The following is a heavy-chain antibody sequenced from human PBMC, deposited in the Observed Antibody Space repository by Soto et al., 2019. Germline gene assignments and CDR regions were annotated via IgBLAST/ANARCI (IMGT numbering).Heavy chain of an antibody. V-gene: IGHV4-4*02. J-gene: IGHJ6*03. CDR3: ARDNALYGSGSGDYYYYMDV. Sequence: SETLSLTCAVSSGSISSSNWWRWVRQPPGKGLEWIGEIYHSGSTNYNPSLKSRVTISVDKSKNQFSLKLSSVTAADTAVYYCARDNALYGSGSGDYYYYMDVWGKGTTVTVSS. D-gene: IGHD3-10*01. CDR1: SGSISSSNW. CDR2: IYHSGST.